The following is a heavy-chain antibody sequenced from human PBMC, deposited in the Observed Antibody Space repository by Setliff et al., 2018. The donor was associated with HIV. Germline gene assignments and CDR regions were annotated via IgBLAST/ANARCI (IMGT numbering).Heavy chain of an antibody. Sequence: PSETLSLTCTVPGGSVSRSDYYWSWIRQPAGGGLEWIGRVHISGSVNYNPSLRSRVSISIDTSKNQCSLKLTSVTAADTAVYYCVRDNSYYYGSGSHYWYGMDVWGQGTTVTVSS. D-gene: IGHD3-10*01. CDR2: VHISGSV. J-gene: IGHJ6*01. CDR1: GGSVSRSDYY. CDR3: VRDNSYYYGSGSHYWYGMDV. V-gene: IGHV4-61*02.